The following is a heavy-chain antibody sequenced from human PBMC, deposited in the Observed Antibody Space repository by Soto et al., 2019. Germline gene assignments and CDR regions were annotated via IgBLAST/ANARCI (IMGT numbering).Heavy chain of an antibody. D-gene: IGHD3-16*02. CDR2: IFSNDEK. CDR1: GFALSNARMG. V-gene: IGHV2-26*01. Sequence: SGPTLVNPTETLTLTCTVSGFALSNARMGVSWIRQPPGKALEWLAHIFSNDEKSYSTSLKSRLTISKDTSKSQVVLTMTNMDPVDTATYYCARIGAGDYVWGSYRYEAFDIWGQGTMVTVSS. CDR3: ARIGAGDYVWGSYRYEAFDI. J-gene: IGHJ3*02.